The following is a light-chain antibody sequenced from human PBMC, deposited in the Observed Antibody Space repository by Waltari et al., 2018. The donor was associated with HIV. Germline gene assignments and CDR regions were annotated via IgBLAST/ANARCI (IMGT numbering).Light chain of an antibody. CDR3: SSYISTTTL. Sequence: QSAPTQPASVSGSPGQSITIPCTGTRRHLGPYTPVSWYQQSPGKAPKLMIYEVSNRPSGVSNRFSGSKSGNTASLTISGLQAEDEADYYCSSYISTTTLFGTGTKVTVL. CDR2: EVS. V-gene: IGLV2-14*01. J-gene: IGLJ1*01. CDR1: RRHLGPYTP.